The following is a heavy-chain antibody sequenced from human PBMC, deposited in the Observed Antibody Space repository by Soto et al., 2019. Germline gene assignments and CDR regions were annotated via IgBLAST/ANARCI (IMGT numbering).Heavy chain of an antibody. Sequence: QVQLQESGPGLVKPSETLSLTCTVSGGSLSSGGYYWTWSRQHPGKGLEWIGYIYYSGFTHYNPSLKSRVTISLDTSKNQFSLNLSSVTAADTAVYYCARAEDHSVWGSSNWCDPWGQGTLVTVSS. J-gene: IGHJ5*02. CDR3: ARAEDHSVWGSSNWCDP. CDR1: GGSLSSGGYY. D-gene: IGHD3-16*01. V-gene: IGHV4-31*03. CDR2: IYYSGFT.